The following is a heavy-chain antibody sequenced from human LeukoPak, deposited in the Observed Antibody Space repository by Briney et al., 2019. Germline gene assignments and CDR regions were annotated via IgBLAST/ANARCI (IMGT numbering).Heavy chain of an antibody. V-gene: IGHV1-46*03. CDR2: INPSGGST. J-gene: IGHJ4*02. CDR3: ARAIPNYYGSGSYLDY. Sequence: ASVKVSCKASGYTFTSYYMHWVRQAPGQGLEWMGIINPSGGSTSYAQKFRGRVTMTRDTSTSTVYMELSSLRSEDTAVYYCARAIPNYYGSGSYLDYWGQGTLVTVSS. D-gene: IGHD3-10*01. CDR1: GYTFTSYY.